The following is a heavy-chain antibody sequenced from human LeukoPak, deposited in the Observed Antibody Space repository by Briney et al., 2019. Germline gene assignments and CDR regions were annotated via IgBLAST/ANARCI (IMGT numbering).Heavy chain of an antibody. CDR1: GYTFTGYY. D-gene: IGHD1-1*01. V-gene: IGHV1-2*02. Sequence: ASVKVSCKASGYTFTGYYMHWVRQAPGQGLEWMGWINPNSGGTNYAQKFQGRVTMTRDTSINTAYMELSRLRTDDTVVYHCARSPPTTYHCDYWGQGTLVTVSS. CDR3: ARSPPTTYHCDY. J-gene: IGHJ4*02. CDR2: INPNSGGT.